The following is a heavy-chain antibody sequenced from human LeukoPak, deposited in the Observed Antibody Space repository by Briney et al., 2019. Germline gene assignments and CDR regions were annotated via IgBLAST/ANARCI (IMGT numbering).Heavy chain of an antibody. CDR3: AKTRPLDSSSWSHGDY. D-gene: IGHD6-13*01. CDR2: ISGNGGNT. Sequence: GGSLRLSCAASGFTFSSNAMSWVRQAPGKGLEWVLGISGNGGNTYYADSVKGRFTISRDNSKSTLFLQMNSLRAEDTAVYYCAKTRPLDSSSWSHGDYWGQGTLVTVSS. CDR1: GFTFSSNA. V-gene: IGHV3-23*01. J-gene: IGHJ4*02.